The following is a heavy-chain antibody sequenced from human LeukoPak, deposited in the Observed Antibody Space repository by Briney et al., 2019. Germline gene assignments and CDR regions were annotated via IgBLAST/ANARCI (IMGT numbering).Heavy chain of an antibody. D-gene: IGHD5-24*01. CDR1: GYSFSNYW. CDR2: IYPGDSDT. CDR3: ARRVATIDFFDY. Sequence: GESLKISCKASGYSFSNYWLGWVRRMPGKGPEWIGIIYPGDSDTRYSPSFQGQVTISADKSTSTAYLQWGSLKASDTAMYYCARRVATIDFFDYWGQGTLVTVSS. J-gene: IGHJ4*02. V-gene: IGHV5-51*01.